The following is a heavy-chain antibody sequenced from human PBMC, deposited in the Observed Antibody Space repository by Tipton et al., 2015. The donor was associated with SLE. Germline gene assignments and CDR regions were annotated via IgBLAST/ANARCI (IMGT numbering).Heavy chain of an antibody. CDR2: IFYSGTT. J-gene: IGHJ5*02. Sequence: TLSLTCSVSGGSISSAAGAFYWAWVRQLPGKGLEWIGHIFYSGTTAYNPSLRSRLSISVDTSNNQFSLKLTSMTAADTAVYFCARVPIGGFGGVFKWFDHWGPGTLVTVSS. V-gene: IGHV4-31*03. CDR3: ARVPIGGFGGVFKWFDH. CDR1: GGSISSAAGAFY. D-gene: IGHD3-16*01.